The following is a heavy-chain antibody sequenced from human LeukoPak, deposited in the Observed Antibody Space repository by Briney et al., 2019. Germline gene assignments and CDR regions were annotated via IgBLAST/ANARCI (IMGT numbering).Heavy chain of an antibody. D-gene: IGHD5-18*01. Sequence: GGSLRLSCAAAGFTFDDYAMHWVRQAPGKGLEWVSGISWNSGSIGYADSVKGRFTISRDNSRNTVYLQMNSLRAEDTAVYYCANDLGWIQLNLGRGQGTLVTVSS. CDR3: ANDLGWIQLNLG. CDR1: GFTFDDYA. J-gene: IGHJ4*02. V-gene: IGHV3-9*01. CDR2: ISWNSGSI.